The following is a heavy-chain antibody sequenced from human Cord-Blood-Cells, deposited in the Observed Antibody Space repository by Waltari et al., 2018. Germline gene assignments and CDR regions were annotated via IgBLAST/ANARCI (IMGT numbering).Heavy chain of an antibody. V-gene: IGHV3-49*03. CDR2: IRSKAYGGTT. D-gene: IGHD2-2*01. CDR1: GFTFGDYA. Sequence: EVQLVESGGGLVQPGRSLRLSCTASGFTFGDYAMSWFRQAPGKGLEWVGFIRSKAYGGTTEYAASVKGRFTISRDDSKSIAYLQMNSLKTEDTAVYYCTRGRFAIFDIWDQGTMVTVSS. J-gene: IGHJ3*02. CDR3: TRGRFAIFDI.